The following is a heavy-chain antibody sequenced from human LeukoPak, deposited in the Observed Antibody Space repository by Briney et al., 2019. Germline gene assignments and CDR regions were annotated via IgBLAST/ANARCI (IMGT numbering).Heavy chain of an antibody. CDR2: IYYSGSS. CDR3: ARHTVFYDSSNYPDY. V-gene: IGHV4-39*01. D-gene: IGHD3-22*01. Sequence: SETLSLTCTVSGGSISSGSYYWGWIRRPPGKGLEWIGNIYYSGSSSYNPSLKSRVTISVDTSKNQFSLKLNSATAADAAVYYCARHTVFYDSSNYPDYWGQGTLVTVSS. J-gene: IGHJ4*02. CDR1: GGSISSGSYY.